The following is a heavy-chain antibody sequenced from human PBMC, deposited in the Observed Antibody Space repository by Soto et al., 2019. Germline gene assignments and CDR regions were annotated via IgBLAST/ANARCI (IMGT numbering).Heavy chain of an antibody. J-gene: IGHJ5*01. CDR2: ISSSGSFM. Sequence: GWSLRLSCASSVFSFISDSMAWVRQAPGKGLEWVSSISSSGSFMNYADSVKGRFTISRDNARNSLYLQMSGLKDEDTAVYYCARDPPTGTTLDWVDSWGQGTLVTVSS. D-gene: IGHD1-7*01. CDR1: VFSFISDS. CDR3: ARDPPTGTTLDWVDS. V-gene: IGHV3-21*01.